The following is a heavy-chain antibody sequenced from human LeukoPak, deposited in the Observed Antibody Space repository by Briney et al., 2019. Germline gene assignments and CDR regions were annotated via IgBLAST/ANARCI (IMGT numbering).Heavy chain of an antibody. V-gene: IGHV3-23*01. CDR1: GFTFSSYA. Sequence: GGSLRLSCAASGFTFSSYAMSWVRQAPGKGLEWVSTIVGRGGSTSYADSVKGRFTSSRDNSKNTLYLQMNSLRAEDTALYYCAKRDGSGWYYFDYWGQGTLVTVSS. CDR2: IVGRGGST. J-gene: IGHJ4*02. D-gene: IGHD6-19*01. CDR3: AKRDGSGWYYFDY.